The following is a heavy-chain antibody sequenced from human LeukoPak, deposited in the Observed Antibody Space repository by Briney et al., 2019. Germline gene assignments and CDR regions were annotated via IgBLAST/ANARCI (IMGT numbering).Heavy chain of an antibody. J-gene: IGHJ4*02. CDR2: IYYSGST. CDR1: GGSISSYY. D-gene: IGHD3-3*01. CDR3: ARGEWLSPLGY. Sequence: SETLSLTCTVSGGSISSYYWSWLRQPPGKGLEWIGYIYYSGSTNYNPSLKSRVTISVDTSKDQFSLKLSSVTAADTAVYYCARGEWLSPLGYWGQGTLVTVSS. V-gene: IGHV4-59*01.